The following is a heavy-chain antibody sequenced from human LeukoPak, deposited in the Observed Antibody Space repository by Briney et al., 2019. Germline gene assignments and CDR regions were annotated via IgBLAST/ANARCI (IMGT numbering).Heavy chain of an antibody. CDR1: GFTFSSHG. V-gene: IGHV3-30*02. D-gene: IGHD3-10*01. CDR3: AKGHFMVRGVIDY. Sequence: PGGSLRLSCAAPGFTFSSHGMHWVRQAPGKGREWGAFIRYDGSNKYYADSVKGRFTISRDNSKNTRYLQMNSLRAEDTAVYYCAKGHFMVRGVIDYWGQGTLVTVSS. CDR2: IRYDGSNK. J-gene: IGHJ4*02.